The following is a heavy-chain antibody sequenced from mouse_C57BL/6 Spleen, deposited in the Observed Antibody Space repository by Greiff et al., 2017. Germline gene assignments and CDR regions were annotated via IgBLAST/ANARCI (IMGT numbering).Heavy chain of an antibody. J-gene: IGHJ2*01. D-gene: IGHD2-2*01. V-gene: IGHV1-52*01. Sequence: QVQLQQPGAELVRPGSSVKLSCKASGYTFTSYWMHWVKQRPIQGLEWIGNIDPSDSETHYNQKFKDKATLTVDKSSSTAYMQLSSLTSEDSAVYYCARPYGYDMGYYFDYWGQGTTLTVSS. CDR3: ARPYGYDMGYYFDY. CDR1: GYTFTSYW. CDR2: IDPSDSET.